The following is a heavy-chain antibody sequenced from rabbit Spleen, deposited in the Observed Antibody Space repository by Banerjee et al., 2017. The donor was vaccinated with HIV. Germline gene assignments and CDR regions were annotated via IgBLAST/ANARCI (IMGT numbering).Heavy chain of an antibody. CDR2: INAVTGKA. CDR3: ARRYTPGSGGYYDL. V-gene: IGHV1S45*01. CDR1: GVSFSDKDV. D-gene: IGHD1-1*01. J-gene: IGHJ6*01. Sequence: EQLEESGGGLVKPEGSLTLTCKASGVSFSDKDVMCWVRQAPGKGLDWIACINAVTGKAVYATWAKGRFTFSKTSSTTVTLQMTSLTAADTATYFCARRYTPGSGGYYDLWGQGTLVTVS.